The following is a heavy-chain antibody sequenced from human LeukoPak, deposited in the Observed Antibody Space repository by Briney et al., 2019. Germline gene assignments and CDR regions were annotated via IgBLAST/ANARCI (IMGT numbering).Heavy chain of an antibody. J-gene: IGHJ6*03. D-gene: IGHD6-13*01. V-gene: IGHV3-53*01. Sequence: GGSLRLSCAPSGFTVSSNYMSWVRQAPGKGLGWVSGIYRGDSTYYADSVKGRFTISSDNFKNTLYLQMNSLRGEDTAVYYCARGGSSSWPYYYYYYMDVWGKGTTVTVSS. CDR1: GFTVSSNY. CDR3: ARGGSSSWPYYYYYYMDV. CDR2: IYRGDST.